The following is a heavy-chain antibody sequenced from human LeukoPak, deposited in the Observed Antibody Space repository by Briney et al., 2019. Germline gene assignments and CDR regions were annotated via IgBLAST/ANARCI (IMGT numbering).Heavy chain of an antibody. CDR3: ARAGYDTLTLAPDPANDY. CDR1: GYTFTRYG. V-gene: IGHV1-18*01. D-gene: IGHD3-9*01. J-gene: IGHJ4*02. CDR2: ISAYNGNT. Sequence: ASVKVSCKASGYTFTRYGFSWVRQAPGQGLEWMGWISAYNGNTNYAQNLQGRVTMTTDTSTSTAYMELRSLRSDDTAVYYCARAGYDTLTLAPDPANDYWGQGTLVTVSS.